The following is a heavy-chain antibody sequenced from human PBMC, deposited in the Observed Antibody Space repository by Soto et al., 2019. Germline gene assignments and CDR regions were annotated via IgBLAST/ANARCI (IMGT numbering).Heavy chain of an antibody. Sequence: QVQLQESGPGLVKPSQTLSLTCTVSGGSISSGGYYWSWIRQHPGMGLEWMGYIYYSGSTYYNPSLKSRVTISVDTSKNQFSLKLSSVTAADTAVYYCAIVADIVVVPAAMGGYYFDYWGQGTLVTVSS. V-gene: IGHV4-31*03. CDR3: AIVADIVVVPAAMGGYYFDY. D-gene: IGHD2-2*01. CDR2: IYYSGST. CDR1: GGSISSGGYY. J-gene: IGHJ4*02.